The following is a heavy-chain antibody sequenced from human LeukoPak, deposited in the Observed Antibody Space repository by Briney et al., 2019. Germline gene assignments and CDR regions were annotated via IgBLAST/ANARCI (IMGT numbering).Heavy chain of an antibody. D-gene: IGHD1-26*01. J-gene: IGHJ6*03. V-gene: IGHV3-20*03. CDR2: INWNGDGT. Sequence: RPGGSLRLSYAASGFTLDDYGMSWVRQVPGKELEWICGINWNGDGTGYADSVKGRFTISRDNAKSSLYLQMDSLRAEDTALYYCARLGGPDYYFYYYMDVWGKGTTVTVSS. CDR1: GFTLDDYG. CDR3: ARLGGPDYYFYYYMDV.